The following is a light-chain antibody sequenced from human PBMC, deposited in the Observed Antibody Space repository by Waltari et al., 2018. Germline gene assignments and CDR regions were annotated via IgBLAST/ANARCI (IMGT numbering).Light chain of an antibody. CDR1: QSVSSN. V-gene: IGKV3-15*01. CDR3: QQYNL. Sequence: IVITQSPATLSVSPAERATHSCRASQSVSSNLAWYQQKPGQAPRLLIYGASTRATGIPARFSGSGSGTEFTLTISSLQSEDFAVYYWQQYNLFGQGTKVEIK. J-gene: IGKJ1*01. CDR2: GAS.